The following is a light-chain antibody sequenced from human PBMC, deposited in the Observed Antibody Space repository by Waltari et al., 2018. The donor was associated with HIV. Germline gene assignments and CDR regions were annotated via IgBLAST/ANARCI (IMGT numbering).Light chain of an antibody. J-gene: IGKJ1*01. CDR1: QGISNS. CDR3: QQYYRSPRT. V-gene: IGKV1-NL1*01. Sequence: IQMTQSPSPLSASVGDRVPITCRASQGISNSLAWYQQKPGKAPKLLLYAASRLESGVPSRFSGSGSGTDYSLTISSLQPEDFATYFCQQYYRSPRTFGQGTKVEIK. CDR2: AAS.